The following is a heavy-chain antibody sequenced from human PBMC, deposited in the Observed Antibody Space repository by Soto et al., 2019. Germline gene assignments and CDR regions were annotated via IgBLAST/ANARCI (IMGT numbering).Heavy chain of an antibody. Sequence: GGSLRLSCAASGFTFSNYWMHWVRQAPGKGLVWVSRINIDGSGTTYADSVKGRFTISRDNAKNTVFLEMKNLRAEDTAVYYCAKAAASAGSPGYYAMDVWGQGTKVTVSS. D-gene: IGHD6-13*01. V-gene: IGHV3-74*03. J-gene: IGHJ6*02. CDR3: AKAAASAGSPGYYAMDV. CDR1: GFTFSNYW. CDR2: INIDGSGT.